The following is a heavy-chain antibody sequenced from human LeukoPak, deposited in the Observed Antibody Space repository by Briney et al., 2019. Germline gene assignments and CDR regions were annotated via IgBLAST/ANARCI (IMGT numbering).Heavy chain of an antibody. D-gene: IGHD6-19*01. Sequence: ASVKVSCKASGYTLTSYYMHWVRQAPGQGLEWMGIINPSGGSTSYAQKFQGRVTMTRDTSTSTVYMEPSSLRSEDTAVYYCARVPPRGLAEGSHFDYWGQGTLVTVSS. CDR3: ARVPPRGLAEGSHFDY. CDR2: INPSGGST. V-gene: IGHV1-46*01. CDR1: GYTLTSYY. J-gene: IGHJ4*02.